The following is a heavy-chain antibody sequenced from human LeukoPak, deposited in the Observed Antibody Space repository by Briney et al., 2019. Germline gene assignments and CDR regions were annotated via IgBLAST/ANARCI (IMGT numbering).Heavy chain of an antibody. J-gene: IGHJ4*02. Sequence: GGSLRLSCAASGFTFSSYSMNWVRQAPGKGLEWVSYISSSSSTIYYADSVKGRFTISRDNAKNSLYLQMNSLRAEDTAVYYCAKDLYYGSGSYYSWGQGTLVTVSS. CDR1: GFTFSSYS. D-gene: IGHD3-10*01. V-gene: IGHV3-48*01. CDR3: AKDLYYGSGSYYS. CDR2: ISSSSSTI.